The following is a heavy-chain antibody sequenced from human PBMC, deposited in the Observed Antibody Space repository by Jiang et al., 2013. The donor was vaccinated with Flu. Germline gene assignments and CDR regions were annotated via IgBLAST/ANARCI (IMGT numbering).Heavy chain of an antibody. Sequence: PGLVKPSETLSLTCTVSGYSNSSGYYWGWIRQPPGKGLEWIGSIYHSGSTYYNPSLKSRVTISVDTSKNQFSLKLGSVTAADTAVYYCARDLRAGGYFDYWGQGTLVTVSS. CDR2: IYHSGST. CDR3: ARDLRAGGYFDY. D-gene: IGHD3-10*01. CDR1: GYSNSSGYY. J-gene: IGHJ4*02. V-gene: IGHV4-38-2*02.